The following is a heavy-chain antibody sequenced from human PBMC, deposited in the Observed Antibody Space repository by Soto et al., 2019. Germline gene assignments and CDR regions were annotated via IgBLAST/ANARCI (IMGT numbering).Heavy chain of an antibody. CDR3: ARATHYYDSSGTPGRVYGMDV. J-gene: IGHJ6*02. D-gene: IGHD3-22*01. V-gene: IGHV4-34*01. CDR2: INHSGST. Sequence: SETLSLTCAVYGGSFNCYYWIWIRQPPGKGLEWIGEINHSGSTNYNPSLKSRVTISVDTSKNQFSLKLSSVTAADTAVYYCARATHYYDSSGTPGRVYGMDVWGQGTTVTVSS. CDR1: GGSFNCYY.